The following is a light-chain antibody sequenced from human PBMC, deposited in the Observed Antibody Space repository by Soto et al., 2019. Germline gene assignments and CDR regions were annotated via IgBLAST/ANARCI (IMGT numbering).Light chain of an antibody. CDR2: GAS. CDR3: QQYGSSPRT. Sequence: EIVLTQSPGTLSLSPGERATLSCRASQSVSSAYLAWHQQKPGQAPRLLIYGASSRATGIPDRFSGSGSGTDFTLTISRLEPEDFAVYYCQQYGSSPRTCGQGTKVEIK. J-gene: IGKJ1*01. CDR1: QSVSSAY. V-gene: IGKV3-20*01.